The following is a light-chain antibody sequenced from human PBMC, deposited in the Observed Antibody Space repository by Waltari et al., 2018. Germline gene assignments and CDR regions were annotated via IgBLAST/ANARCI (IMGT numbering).Light chain of an antibody. V-gene: IGLV1-40*01. CDR1: SSNIGAGYA. CDR2: GNS. Sequence: QSVLTQPPSVSGAPGQRVTISCTVSSSNIGAGYAVHWYQQLPGTAPKPLIYGNSNRPSRVPDRFSGSKSGTSASLAITGLQAEDEADYYCQSYDSSLSGYVVFGGGTKLTVL. CDR3: QSYDSSLSGYVV. J-gene: IGLJ2*01.